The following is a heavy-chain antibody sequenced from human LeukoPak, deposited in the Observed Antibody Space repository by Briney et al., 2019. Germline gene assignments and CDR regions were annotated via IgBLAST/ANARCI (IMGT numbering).Heavy chain of an antibody. CDR3: ARGPYPNVVPYYFDY. D-gene: IGHD2-21*01. CDR2: IYYSGGT. V-gene: IGHV4-59*01. J-gene: IGHJ4*02. Sequence: SETLSLTCTVSGGSISSYYWSWIRQPPGKGLEWIGYIYYSGGTNYNPSLKSRVTISVDTSKNQFSLKLSSVTAADTAVYYCARGPYPNVVPYYFDYWGQGTLVTVSS. CDR1: GGSISSYY.